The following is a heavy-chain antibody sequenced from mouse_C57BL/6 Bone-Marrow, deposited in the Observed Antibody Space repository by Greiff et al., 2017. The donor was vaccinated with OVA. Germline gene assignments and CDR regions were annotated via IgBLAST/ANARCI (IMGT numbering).Heavy chain of an antibody. CDR3: TDGYGFAY. CDR2: IDPENGDT. J-gene: IGHJ3*01. CDR1: GFNIKDDY. V-gene: IGHV14-4*01. Sequence: EVQLQQSGAELVRPGASVKLSCTASGFNIKDDYMHWVKQRPEQGLEWIGWIDPENGDTEYASKFQGTATITADTSSNTAYLQLSSLTSEDTAVYYCTDGYGFAYWGQGTLVTVSA. D-gene: IGHD2-2*01.